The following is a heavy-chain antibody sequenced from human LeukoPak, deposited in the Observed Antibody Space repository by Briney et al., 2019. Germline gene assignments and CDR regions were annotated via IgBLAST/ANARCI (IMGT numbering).Heavy chain of an antibody. V-gene: IGHV4-39*01. J-gene: IGHJ4*02. CDR1: GGSISSSSYY. CDR2: IYYSGNT. D-gene: IGHD2-21*02. CDR3: ARRVATKPKYCFDN. Sequence: PSETLSLTCTVSGGSISSSSYYWGWIRQPPGKGLEWIGSIYYSGNTYYNPSLKSRVTISLDTSKNQFSLRLSSVTAADTAVYYCARRVATKPKYCFDNWGLGTLVTVST.